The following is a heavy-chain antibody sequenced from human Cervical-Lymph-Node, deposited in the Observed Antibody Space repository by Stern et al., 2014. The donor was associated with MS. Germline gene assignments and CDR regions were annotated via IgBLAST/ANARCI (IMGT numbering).Heavy chain of an antibody. CDR2: VSYDGTKR. CDR1: GFTFSTYA. V-gene: IGHV3-30-3*01. Sequence: VQLVESGGGVVQPGRSLSLSCGVSGFTFSTYAMHWVRQAPGKGLEWVAFVSYDGTKRNSTDSVKARFTISRDNSKNTLYLHMNSLRDEDTAVYFCARGGRGSGLEYWGQGALVTVSS. J-gene: IGHJ4*02. D-gene: IGHD6-19*01. CDR3: ARGGRGSGLEY.